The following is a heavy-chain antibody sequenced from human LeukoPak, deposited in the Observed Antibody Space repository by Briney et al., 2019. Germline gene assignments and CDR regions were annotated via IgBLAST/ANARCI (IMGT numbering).Heavy chain of an antibody. J-gene: IGHJ4*02. V-gene: IGHV3-33*06. Sequence: PGRSLRLSCAASGFTFSSYGMHWVRQAPGKGLEWVAVIWYDGSNKYYADSVKGRFTISRDNSKNTLYLQMNSLRAEDTAVYYCAKEMLGYDVRYYFDYWGQGTLVTVSS. CDR1: GFTFSSYG. CDR2: IWYDGSNK. D-gene: IGHD3-10*02. CDR3: AKEMLGYDVRYYFDY.